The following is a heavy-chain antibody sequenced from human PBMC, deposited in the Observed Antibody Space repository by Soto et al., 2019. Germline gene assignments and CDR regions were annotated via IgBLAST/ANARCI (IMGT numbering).Heavy chain of an antibody. V-gene: IGHV3-11*01. D-gene: IGHD1-26*01. CDR3: TRVFYSGTYPSWSDY. Sequence: QVQLVESGGGLVKPGGSLRLSCAASGFTFSDYYMSRIRQAPGKGLEWVSYISSSGSTIYYADSVKGRFTISRDNARKSLYLQMNLLRAEDTAVYYCTRVFYSGTYPSWSDYWGQGTLVTVSS. J-gene: IGHJ4*02. CDR2: ISSSGSTI. CDR1: GFTFSDYY.